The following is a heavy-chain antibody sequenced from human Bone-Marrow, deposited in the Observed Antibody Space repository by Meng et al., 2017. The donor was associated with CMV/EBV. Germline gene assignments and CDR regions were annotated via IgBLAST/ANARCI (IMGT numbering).Heavy chain of an antibody. J-gene: IGHJ4*02. CDR3: ARDNNWGPDY. CDR1: GYNFIDYL. V-gene: IGHV1-2*02. CDR2: INPNSGGT. D-gene: IGHD7-27*01. Sequence: ASVKVSCKASGYNFIDYLLHWVRQAPGQGPEWMGCINPNSGGTIYTQNLQDRVTMTRDTSINTGYMELTRLTSDDTAVYYCARDNNWGPDYWGQGTLVTVSS.